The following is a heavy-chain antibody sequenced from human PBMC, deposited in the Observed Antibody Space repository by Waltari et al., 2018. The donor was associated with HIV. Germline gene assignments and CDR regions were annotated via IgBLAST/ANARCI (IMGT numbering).Heavy chain of an antibody. V-gene: IGHV4-39*07. J-gene: IGHJ4*02. CDR3: ARGDYYDSSGYHS. CDR1: GGSISSSSYY. CDR2: IYYSGST. D-gene: IGHD3-22*01. Sequence: QLQLQESGPGLVKPSETLSLTCTVSGGSISSSSYYWGWIRQPPGKGLEWIGSIYYSGSTYYNPSLKSRVTISVDTSKNQFSLKLSSVAAADTAVYYCARGDYYDSSGYHSWGQGTLVTVSS.